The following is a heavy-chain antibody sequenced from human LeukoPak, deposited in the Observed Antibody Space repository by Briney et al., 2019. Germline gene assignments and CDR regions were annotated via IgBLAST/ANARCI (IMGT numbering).Heavy chain of an antibody. CDR2: INPNSGGT. D-gene: IGHD3-10*01. CDR3: ARDTHPAEGRNKYYYGSGSSFYYYYGMDV. Sequence: ASVKVSCKASGYTFTGYYMHWVRQAPGQGLEWMGWINPNSGGTNYAQKFQGRVTMTRDTSISTAYMELSRLRSDDTAVYYCARDTHPAEGRNKYYYGSGSSFYYYYGMDVWGQGTTVTVSS. V-gene: IGHV1-2*02. CDR1: GYTFTGYY. J-gene: IGHJ6*02.